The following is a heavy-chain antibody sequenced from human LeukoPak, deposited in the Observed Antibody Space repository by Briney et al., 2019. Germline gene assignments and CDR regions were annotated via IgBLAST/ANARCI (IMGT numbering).Heavy chain of an antibody. CDR3: AKDLGSSSSY. Sequence: GGSLRLSCAASGFTFSNAWMNWVRRAPGKGLEWVGRIKSKTDGGAIDYAAPVEGRFIISRDDSKNTLYLQMNSLRAEDTAVYYCAKDLGSSSSYWGQGTLVTVSS. CDR1: GFTFSNAW. D-gene: IGHD6-13*01. J-gene: IGHJ4*02. CDR2: IKSKTDGGAI. V-gene: IGHV3-15*07.